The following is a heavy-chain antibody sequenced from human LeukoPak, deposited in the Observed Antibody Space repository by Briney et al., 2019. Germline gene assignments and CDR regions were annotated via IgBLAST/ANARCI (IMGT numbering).Heavy chain of an antibody. Sequence: GASVKVSCKTSGGTFSSYAITWVRQTPGQGPEWMGGTIPIFGTTNYAQKFQDRVTITADKSTSTAYMKLSSLRSEDTAVYYCARVVGLTGYSSNWYSGYYYYMDVWGKGTTVTISS. CDR3: ARVVGLTGYSSNWYSGYYYYMDV. V-gene: IGHV1-69*06. CDR2: TIPIFGTT. D-gene: IGHD6-13*01. CDR1: GGTFSSYA. J-gene: IGHJ6*03.